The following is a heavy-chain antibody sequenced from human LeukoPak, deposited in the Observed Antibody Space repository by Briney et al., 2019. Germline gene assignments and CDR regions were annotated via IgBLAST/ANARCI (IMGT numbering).Heavy chain of an antibody. J-gene: IGHJ3*02. Sequence: EASVKVSCKASGYTFINNWMHWVRQAAGQGLEWMGWINPNSGGTNYAQKFQGRVTMTRETSISTADMELSRLRSDDTAVYYCARLSWLRHAFDIWGQGTMVTVSS. V-gene: IGHV1-2*02. CDR3: ARLSWLRHAFDI. CDR1: GYTFINNW. CDR2: INPNSGGT. D-gene: IGHD5-12*01.